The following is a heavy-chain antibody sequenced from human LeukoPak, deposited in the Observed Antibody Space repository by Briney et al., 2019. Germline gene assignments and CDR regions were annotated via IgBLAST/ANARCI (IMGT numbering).Heavy chain of an antibody. CDR1: GFTFSSYW. J-gene: IGHJ6*02. Sequence: GGSLRLSCAASGFTFSSYWMHWVRQGPGEGLVWVSRINGDGSSTRYADSVKGRFTISRDNAKNTLYLEMNSLRVEGTAVYYCARSHYYDSSNFYYSYGLDVWGQGTTVTISS. V-gene: IGHV3-74*01. CDR2: INGDGSST. CDR3: ARSHYYDSSNFYYSYGLDV. D-gene: IGHD3-22*01.